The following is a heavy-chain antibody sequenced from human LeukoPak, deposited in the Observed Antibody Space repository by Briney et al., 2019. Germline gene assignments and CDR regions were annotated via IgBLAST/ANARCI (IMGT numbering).Heavy chain of an antibody. V-gene: IGHV3-11*01. Sequence: GWSVRLSCAASGFTYSDYYMRALRQAPCRGREGVSYISSSGSPIYYEDSVKGRFTISRDKAKNSLYLQMNSLRAEDTAVYYCARDSLVLVGATLDIDYWGQGTLVTVSS. CDR3: ARDSLVLVGATLDIDY. CDR1: GFTYSDYY. CDR2: ISSSGSPI. D-gene: IGHD1-26*01. J-gene: IGHJ4*02.